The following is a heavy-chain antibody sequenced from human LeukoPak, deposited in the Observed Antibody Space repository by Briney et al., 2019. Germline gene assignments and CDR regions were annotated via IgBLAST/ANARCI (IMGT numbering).Heavy chain of an antibody. J-gene: IGHJ6*02. CDR3: ASLWTVVSRPSTYYYYGIDV. V-gene: IGHV4-34*01. CDR2: INHSGST. CDR1: GGSFSGYY. Sequence: SETLSLTCAVYGGSFSGYYWSWIRQPPGKGLEWIGEINHSGSTNYNPSLKSRVTISVDTSKNQFSLKLSSVTAADTAVYYCASLWTVVSRPSTYYYYGIDVWGQGTTVTVSS. D-gene: IGHD3-10*01.